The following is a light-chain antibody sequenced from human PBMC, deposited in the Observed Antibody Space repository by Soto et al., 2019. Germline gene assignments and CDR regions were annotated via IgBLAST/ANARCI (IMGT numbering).Light chain of an antibody. CDR1: QSVSTS. V-gene: IGKV3-11*01. Sequence: VLTQSPVTLAVSPGERAVLSCRASQSVSTSLAWYQHKPGQAPRLFIYDASKRAPGIPARFSGSGSGTDFTLTISSLEPEDFAVYYCQVRDVWPSFGQGTKVDIK. J-gene: IGKJ1*01. CDR2: DAS. CDR3: QVRDVWPS.